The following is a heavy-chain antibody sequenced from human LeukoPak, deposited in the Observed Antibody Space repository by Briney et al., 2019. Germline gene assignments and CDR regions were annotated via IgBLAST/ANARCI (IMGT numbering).Heavy chain of an antibody. CDR3: ATDGDAFKY. J-gene: IGHJ4*02. CDR2: IKQDGSRI. Sequence: PGESLRLSCAASGFTFSDYWMTWVRQAPGKGLEWVADIKQDGSRIYYADSVKGRFTISRDNGKNAIYLQMNSLRVEDTAVYYCATDGDAFKYWGQGTLVTVSS. CDR1: GFTFSDYW. V-gene: IGHV3-7*01.